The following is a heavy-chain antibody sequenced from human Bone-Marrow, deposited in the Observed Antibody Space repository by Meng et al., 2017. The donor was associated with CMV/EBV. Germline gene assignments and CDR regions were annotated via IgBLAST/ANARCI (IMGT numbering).Heavy chain of an antibody. V-gene: IGHV4-59*01. CDR2: IYYSGST. CDR3: ARDRGDV. J-gene: IGHJ6*02. CDR1: GGSISSYY. Sequence: GSLRLSCTVSGGSISSYYWSWIRQPPGKGLEWIGYIYYSGSTNYNPSLKSRVTISVDTSKNQFPLKLSSVTAADTAVYYCARDRGDVWGQGTTVTVSS.